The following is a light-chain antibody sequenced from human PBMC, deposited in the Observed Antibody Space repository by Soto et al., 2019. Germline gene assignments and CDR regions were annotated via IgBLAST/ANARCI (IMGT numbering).Light chain of an antibody. CDR2: SAS. CDR3: QQYNSSSVA. J-gene: IGKJ1*01. CDR1: HHASSSY. V-gene: IGKV3-20*01. Sequence: VLTKSTCTLSWSPPEGANLSCRGSHHASSSYLAWYQQKPGKAPRLLIYSASSRATGIPYRFSGSGSGTEFTLTISRLEPDDFAAYYCQQYNSSSVAFGRGTKVAIK.